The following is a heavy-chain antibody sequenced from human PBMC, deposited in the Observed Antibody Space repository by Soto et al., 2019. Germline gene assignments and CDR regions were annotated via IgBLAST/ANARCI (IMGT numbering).Heavy chain of an antibody. CDR1: GGSISSGGYY. D-gene: IGHD2-15*01. V-gene: IGHV4-31*03. J-gene: IGHJ6*02. CDR3: ARGYGGRYYYYGMDV. Sequence: QVQLQESGPGLVKPSQTLSLTCTVSGGSISSGGYYWSWIRQHPGKGLEWIGYIYYSGSTYYNPSLKRRVTISVDTSKNQCSLQLSSVTAADTAVYYCARGYGGRYYYYGMDVWGQGTTVTVSS. CDR2: IYYSGST.